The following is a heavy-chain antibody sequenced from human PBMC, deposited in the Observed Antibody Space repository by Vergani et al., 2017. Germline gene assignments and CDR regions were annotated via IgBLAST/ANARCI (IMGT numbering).Heavy chain of an antibody. CDR1: GFTFSSYS. CDR2: ISSSSSYI. V-gene: IGHV3-21*01. Sequence: EVQLVESGGGLVKPGGSLRLSCAASGFTFSSYSMNWVRQAPGKGLEWVSSISSSSSYIYYADSVKGRFTISRDNAKNSLYLQMNSLRAEDTDVYYCSRALRSSSPKGDDYWGQGTLVTVSS. CDR3: SRALRSSSPKGDDY. J-gene: IGHJ4*02. D-gene: IGHD6-13*01.